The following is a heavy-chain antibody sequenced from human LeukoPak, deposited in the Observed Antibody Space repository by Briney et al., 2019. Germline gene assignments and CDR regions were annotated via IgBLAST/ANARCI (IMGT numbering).Heavy chain of an antibody. Sequence: QPGGSLRHSCAASGFTFSSYAMSWVRQAPGKGLESVSAIRGSGGSTYYADSVKGRFTISRDNSTNTLYLQMNSLRAEDTAVYYCAKDLRGPIVVVPAATVWGYWGQGTLVTVSS. J-gene: IGHJ4*02. CDR3: AKDLRGPIVVVPAATVWGY. V-gene: IGHV3-23*01. CDR1: GFTFSSYA. CDR2: IRGSGGST. D-gene: IGHD2-2*01.